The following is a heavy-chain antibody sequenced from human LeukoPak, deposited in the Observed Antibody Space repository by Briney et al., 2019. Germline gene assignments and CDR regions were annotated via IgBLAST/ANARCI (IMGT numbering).Heavy chain of an antibody. Sequence: GGSLRLSCAASGFTVSSNYMSWVRQAPGKGLEWVSVIYSGGSTYYADSVKGRLTISRDNSKNTLYLQMNSLRAEDTAVYYCARGYYGSGSNIDYWGQGTLVTVSS. J-gene: IGHJ4*02. CDR3: ARGYYGSGSNIDY. V-gene: IGHV3-66*01. CDR1: GFTVSSNY. CDR2: IYSGGST. D-gene: IGHD3-10*01.